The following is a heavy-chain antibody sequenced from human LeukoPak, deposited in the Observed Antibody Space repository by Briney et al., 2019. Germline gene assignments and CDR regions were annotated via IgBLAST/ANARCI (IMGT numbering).Heavy chain of an antibody. CDR2: IYTSGST. D-gene: IGHD3-10*01. J-gene: IGHJ4*02. Sequence: SETLSLTCTVSGGSISSGSYYWSWIRQPAGKGLEWIGRIYTSGSTNYNPSLKSRVTISVDTSKNQFSLKLSSVTAADTAVYYCARETALLWFGEETPNAFDIWGQGTLVTVSS. CDR1: GGSISSGSYY. CDR3: ARETALLWFGEETPNAFDI. V-gene: IGHV4-61*02.